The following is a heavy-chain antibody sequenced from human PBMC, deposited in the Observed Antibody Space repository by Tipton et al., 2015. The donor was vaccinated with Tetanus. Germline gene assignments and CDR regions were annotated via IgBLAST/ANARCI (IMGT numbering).Heavy chain of an antibody. CDR3: TRVTISSGWSDI. V-gene: IGHV4-4*07. Sequence: TLSLTCTVSGDSISTYCWNWVRQPAGKGPEWIGRIYTSGSTSGSPHYNPSLKSRATLSLDTSKGQFSLKLSSLTAADTAVYYCTRVTISSGWSDIWGQGTLVTVSS. CDR2: IYTSGST. D-gene: IGHD6-19*01. CDR1: GDSISTYC. J-gene: IGHJ3*02.